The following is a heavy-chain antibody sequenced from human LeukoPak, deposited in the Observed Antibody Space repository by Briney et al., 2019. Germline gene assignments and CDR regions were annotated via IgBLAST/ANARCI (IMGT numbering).Heavy chain of an antibody. V-gene: IGHV3-21*01. J-gene: IGHJ6*02. CDR1: GFTFSSYI. CDR2: ISSSSSYI. D-gene: IGHD3-10*01. CDR3: ARDKDYGSGSLNYYYGMVV. Sequence: GGSLRLSCAACGFTFSSYIMNWVRQAPGKGLEWVSSISSSSSYIYYADSVKGRFTISRDNAKNSLYLQMNSLRAEDTAVYYCARDKDYGSGSLNYYYGMVVWGQGTTVTVSS.